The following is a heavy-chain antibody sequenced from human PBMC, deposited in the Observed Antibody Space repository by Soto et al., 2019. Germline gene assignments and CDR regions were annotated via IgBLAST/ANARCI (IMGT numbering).Heavy chain of an antibody. J-gene: IGHJ4*02. CDR1: GFTFSTYA. Sequence: LILSCAASGFTFSTYAMSWVRQAPGKGLEWVSGITSYGDTTYYADSVKGRFSISRDNSKNTLYLQMNGLRVEDTAVYYCANSPTTVAGTNYYFDYWGQGTLVTVSS. V-gene: IGHV3-23*01. CDR3: ANSPTTVAGTNYYFDY. CDR2: ITSYGDTT. D-gene: IGHD6-19*01.